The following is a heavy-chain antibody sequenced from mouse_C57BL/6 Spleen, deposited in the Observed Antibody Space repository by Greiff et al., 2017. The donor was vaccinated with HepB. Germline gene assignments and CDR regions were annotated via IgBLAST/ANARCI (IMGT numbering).Heavy chain of an antibody. CDR3: AREDDDDVAGLAY. CDR1: GYAFSSSW. Sequence: QVQLQQSGPELVKPGASVKISCKASGYAFSSSWMNWVKQRPGKGLEWIGRIYPGDGDTNYNGKFKGKATLTADKSSSTAYMQLSSLTSEDSAVYVCAREDDDDVAGLAYWGQGTLVTVSA. CDR2: IYPGDGDT. J-gene: IGHJ3*01. D-gene: IGHD2-4*01. V-gene: IGHV1-82*01.